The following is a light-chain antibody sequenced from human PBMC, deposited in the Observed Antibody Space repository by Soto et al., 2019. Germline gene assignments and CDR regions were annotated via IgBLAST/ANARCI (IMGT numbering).Light chain of an antibody. V-gene: IGLV1-40*01. CDR2: GNT. CDR3: QSFDKYLSAVV. CDR1: SSNIGTGYD. J-gene: IGLJ2*01. Sequence: QSVLTQPPSVSGAPGQRVTISCTGSSSNIGTGYDVHWYHQLPGTAPKLLIYGNTNRPSGVPDRFSGSKSGTSASLAITGLQAEDEADYYCQSFDKYLSAVVFGGGTKLTVL.